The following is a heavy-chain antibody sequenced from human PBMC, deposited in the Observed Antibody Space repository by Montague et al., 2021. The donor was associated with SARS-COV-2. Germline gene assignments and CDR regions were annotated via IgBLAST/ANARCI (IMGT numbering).Heavy chain of an antibody. D-gene: IGHD2-21*02. CDR2: IWYEGSNK. Sequence: SLRLSCAASGFTFSSYGMHWVRQAPGKGLEWVAVIWYEGSNKYYAASVKGRFTISRDNSKNTLYLQMNSLRAEDTAVYYCASEQHIVVLTATPVAFDIWGQGTMVTVSS. CDR3: ASEQHIVVLTATPVAFDI. V-gene: IGHV3-33*01. J-gene: IGHJ3*02. CDR1: GFTFSSYG.